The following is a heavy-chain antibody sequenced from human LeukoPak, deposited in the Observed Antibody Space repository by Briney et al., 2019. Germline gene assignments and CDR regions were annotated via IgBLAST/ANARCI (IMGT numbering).Heavy chain of an antibody. D-gene: IGHD6-13*01. Sequence: ASVTVSCKASGGTFSSYAISWVRQAPGQGLEWMGGIIPIFGTANYAQKFQGRVTITTDQSTTTAYMELSSLRSEDTAVYYCARTRKNSSSWRGYYYYYMDVWGKGTTVTVSS. CDR3: ARTRKNSSSWRGYYYYYMDV. CDR2: IIPIFGTA. CDR1: GGTFSSYA. J-gene: IGHJ6*03. V-gene: IGHV1-69*05.